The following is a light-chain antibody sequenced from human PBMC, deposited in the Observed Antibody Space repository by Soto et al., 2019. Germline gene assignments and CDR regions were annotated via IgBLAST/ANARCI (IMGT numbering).Light chain of an antibody. V-gene: IGKV1-39*01. CDR2: AAS. CDR1: QRITTY. J-gene: IGKJ1*01. Sequence: DIQMTQSPSSLSASVGDRVTITCRASQRITTYLNWYQQKPGKAPKLLIYAASNLQSGVPSRFSGYGSGTDFILTISSLQPEDFATYYCQQSYTNPKTFGQGTKVDNK. CDR3: QQSYTNPKT.